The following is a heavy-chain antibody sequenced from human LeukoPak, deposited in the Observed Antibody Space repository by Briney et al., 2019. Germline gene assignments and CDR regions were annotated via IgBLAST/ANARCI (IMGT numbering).Heavy chain of an antibody. Sequence: ASVKVSCKASGYTFTGYYMHWVRQAPGQGLEWMRWINPNSGGTNYAQKFQGWVTMTRDTSISTAYMELSRLRSDDTAVYYCARARYYYGSGSYYNGPGGYFDYWGQGTLVTVSS. CDR1: GYTFTGYY. CDR2: INPNSGGT. V-gene: IGHV1-2*04. J-gene: IGHJ4*02. D-gene: IGHD3-10*01. CDR3: ARARYYYGSGSYYNGPGGYFDY.